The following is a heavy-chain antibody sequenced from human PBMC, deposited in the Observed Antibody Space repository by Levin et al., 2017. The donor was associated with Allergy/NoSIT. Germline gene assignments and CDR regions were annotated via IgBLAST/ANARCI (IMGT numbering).Heavy chain of an antibody. CDR2: IYYSGST. CDR1: GGSISSSSYY. CDR3: ARHGASAEWELPFGEAFDI. V-gene: IGHV4-39*01. J-gene: IGHJ3*02. Sequence: SETLSLTCTVSGGSISSSSYYWGWIRQPPGKGLEWIGSIYYSGSTYYNPSLKSRVTISVDTSKNQFSLKLSSVTAADTAVYYCARHGASAEWELPFGEAFDIWGQGTMVTVSS. D-gene: IGHD1-26*01.